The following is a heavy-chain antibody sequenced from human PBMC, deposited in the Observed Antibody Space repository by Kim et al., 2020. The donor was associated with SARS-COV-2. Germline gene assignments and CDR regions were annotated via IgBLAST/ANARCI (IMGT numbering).Heavy chain of an antibody. CDR2: MNPNSGNT. CDR3: ARAGRRIAAAGTRGWFDP. V-gene: IGHV1-8*01. CDR1: GYTFTSYD. J-gene: IGHJ5*02. D-gene: IGHD6-13*01. Sequence: ASVKVSCKASGYTFTSYDINWVRQATGQGLEWMGWMNPNSGNTGYAQKFQGRVTMTRNTSISTAYMELSSLRSEDTAVYYCARAGRRIAAAGTRGWFDPWGQGTLVTVSS.